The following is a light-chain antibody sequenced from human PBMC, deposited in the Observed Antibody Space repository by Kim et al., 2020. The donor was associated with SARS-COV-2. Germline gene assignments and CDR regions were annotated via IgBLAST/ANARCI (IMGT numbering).Light chain of an antibody. J-gene: IGLJ3*02. CDR2: QDN. V-gene: IGLV3-1*01. Sequence: VSPGQTASITCSGDKLGDKYACWFQQKPGQSPVLVIYQDNKRPSGIPARFSGSNSGNTATLTISGTQAMDEADYYCQAWDSSTAVFGGGTQLTVL. CDR1: KLGDKY. CDR3: QAWDSSTAV.